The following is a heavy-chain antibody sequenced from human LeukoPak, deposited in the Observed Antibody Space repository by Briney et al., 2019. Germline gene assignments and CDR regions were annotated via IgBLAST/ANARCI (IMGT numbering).Heavy chain of an antibody. J-gene: IGHJ4*02. CDR2: INHSGST. V-gene: IGHV4-34*01. Sequence: SETLSLTCAVYGGSFSDYYWIWIRQPPGKGLEWIGEINHSGSTNNNPSLKSRVTISVDTSKNHFSLKLSSVTAADTAVYYCARGQDSSGWYFRGDYWGQGTLVTVSS. D-gene: IGHD6-19*01. CDR1: GGSFSDYY. CDR3: ARGQDSSGWYFRGDY.